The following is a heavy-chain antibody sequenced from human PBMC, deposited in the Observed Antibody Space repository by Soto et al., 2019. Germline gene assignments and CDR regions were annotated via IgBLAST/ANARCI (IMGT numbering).Heavy chain of an antibody. CDR1: GFTFSSYW. Sequence: VQLVESGGGLVQPGGSLRLSSAASGFTFSSYWMHWVRQAPGEGLVWVSRINSDGSNTTYADSVKGRFTTSRDNAKNTLFLQMNSLRGEDTAVYYCARHVAVATISWGTYGMDVWGQGTTVTVSS. CDR3: ARHVAVATISWGTYGMDV. V-gene: IGHV3-74*01. D-gene: IGHD5-12*01. J-gene: IGHJ6*02. CDR2: INSDGSNT.